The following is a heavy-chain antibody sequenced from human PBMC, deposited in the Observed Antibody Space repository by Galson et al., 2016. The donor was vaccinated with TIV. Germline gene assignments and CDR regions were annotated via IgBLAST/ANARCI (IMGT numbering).Heavy chain of an antibody. V-gene: IGHV1-18*04. J-gene: IGHJ6*02. CDR2: ISGHSGNT. CDR1: GYTFSYYG. CDR3: ARDRGSMTMILVVDYYYGMDV. Sequence: SVKVSCKASGYTFSYYGISWVRRAPGRGLEWMGWISGHSGNTDYARKFQGRLVMTTDTSTGTAFMEVRSLTSDDTAVYYCARDRGSMTMILVVDYYYGMDVWGQGTTVTVSS. D-gene: IGHD3-22*01.